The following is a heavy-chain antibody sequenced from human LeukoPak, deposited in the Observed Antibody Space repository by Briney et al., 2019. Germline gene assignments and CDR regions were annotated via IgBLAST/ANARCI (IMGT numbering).Heavy chain of an antibody. J-gene: IGHJ4*02. Sequence: GGSLRLSCATSGFIFSGYYMSWIRQAPGKGLEWVSYISGSGNDISYADSVKGRFTISRDNAKGSLYLQMNSLRAADTAVYYCGTHAGRTGSDDWGQGTLVTVTS. CDR2: ISGSGNDI. V-gene: IGHV3-11*01. CDR1: GFIFSGYY. CDR3: GTHAGRTGSDD. D-gene: IGHD3/OR15-3a*01.